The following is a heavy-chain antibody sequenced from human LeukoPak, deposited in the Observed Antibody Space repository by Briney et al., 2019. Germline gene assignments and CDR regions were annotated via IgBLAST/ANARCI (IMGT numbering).Heavy chain of an antibody. CDR1: GFTFSSYS. CDR3: ARTHYFDY. V-gene: IGHV3-21*01. J-gene: IGHJ4*02. CDR2: ISSSSNYI. Sequence: GGSLRLSCAASGFTFSSYSMNWVRQAPGKGLEWVSSISSSSNYIYYADSMKGRFTISRDNAKNSLYLQMNSLRAEDTAVYYCARTHYFDYWGQGTLVTVSS. D-gene: IGHD3-10*01.